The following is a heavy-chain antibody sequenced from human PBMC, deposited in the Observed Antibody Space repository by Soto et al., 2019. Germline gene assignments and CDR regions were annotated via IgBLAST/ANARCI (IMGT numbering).Heavy chain of an antibody. CDR2: INHSGST. D-gene: IGHD2-15*01. Sequence: QVQLQQWGAGLLKPSETLSLTCAVYGGCFSGYYWSWSRQPPGKGLEWIGEINHSGSTNYNPSLTSLVTTSVDTSKNPFSLKMSSVTAAHTGVYYCATGGDLSTLDYWGQGTLVTVSS. V-gene: IGHV4-34*01. CDR3: ATGGDLSTLDY. J-gene: IGHJ4*02. CDR1: GGCFSGYY.